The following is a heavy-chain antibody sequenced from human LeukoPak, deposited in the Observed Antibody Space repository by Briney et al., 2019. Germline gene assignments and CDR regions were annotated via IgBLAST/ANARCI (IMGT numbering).Heavy chain of an antibody. CDR1: GFTFSSYA. Sequence: GGSLRLSCAASGFTFSSYAMNWVRQAPGKGLQWVSALSGSGLSKYYADSVKGRFTISRDNSKNTLYLQMNGLRAEDTAIYYCAKGISPSSGWTFDYWGQGTLVTVSS. V-gene: IGHV3-23*01. CDR3: AKGISPSSGWTFDY. CDR2: LSGSGLSK. J-gene: IGHJ4*02. D-gene: IGHD6-25*01.